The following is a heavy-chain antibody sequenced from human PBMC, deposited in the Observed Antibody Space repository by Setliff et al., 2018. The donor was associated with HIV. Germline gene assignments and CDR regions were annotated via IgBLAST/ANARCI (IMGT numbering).Heavy chain of an antibody. D-gene: IGHD1-1*01. V-gene: IGHV3-33*01. J-gene: IGHJ6*03. CDR2: IWYDGVNK. CDR3: ARGGDWDDCYYMDV. CDR1: GFSFSNYG. Sequence: GGSLRLSCAASGFSFSNYGMNWVRQAPGKGLEWVAVIWYDGVNKKYADSVKGRFTISRDNSKSTLYLQMNNLRAEDTAVYYCARGGDWDDCYYMDVWGKGTTVTVSS.